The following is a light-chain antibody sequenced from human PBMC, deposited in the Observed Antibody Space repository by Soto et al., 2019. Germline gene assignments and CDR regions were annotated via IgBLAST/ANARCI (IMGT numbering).Light chain of an antibody. Sequence: QSVLTQPPSVSAAPGQTVTISCSGTTSNLGNNDVSWYQHVPGTAPKLLIFDTDRRPSGIPDRFSGSKSGTSATLGIAGLHTGDEADYYCGTWDSSLHAGVFGGGTQLTVL. CDR3: GTWDSSLHAGV. V-gene: IGLV1-51*01. CDR1: TSNLGNND. J-gene: IGLJ2*01. CDR2: DTD.